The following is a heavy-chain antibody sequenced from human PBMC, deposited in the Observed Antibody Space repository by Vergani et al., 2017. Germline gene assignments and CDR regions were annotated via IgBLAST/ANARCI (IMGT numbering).Heavy chain of an antibody. D-gene: IGHD3-10*01. CDR2: IYYSGST. CDR1: GGSISSYY. Sequence: QVQLQESGPGLVKPSETLSLTCTVPGGSISSYYWSWIRQPPGKGLEWIGYIYYSGSTNYNPSLKSRVTISVDTSKNQFSLKLSSVTAADTAVYYCAIEAYHHSGSSHWDQGSLVTVSS. J-gene: IGHJ4*02. V-gene: IGHV4-59*01. CDR3: AIEAYHHSGSSH.